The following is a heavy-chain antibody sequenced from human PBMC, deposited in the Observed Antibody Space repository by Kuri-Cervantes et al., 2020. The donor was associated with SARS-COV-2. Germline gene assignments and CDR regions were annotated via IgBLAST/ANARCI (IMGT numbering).Heavy chain of an antibody. D-gene: IGHD6-13*01. CDR2: IKQDGSEK. CDR3: ASHFRPRGQQLVGFRY. CDR1: GLTFSSYW. Sequence: GGSLRLSCAASGLTFSSYWMSWVRQAPGKGLEWVANIKQDGSEKYYVDSVKGRFTISRDNAKNSLYLQMNSLRAEDTAVYYCASHFRPRGQQLVGFRYWGQGTLVTVSS. J-gene: IGHJ4*02. V-gene: IGHV3-7*05.